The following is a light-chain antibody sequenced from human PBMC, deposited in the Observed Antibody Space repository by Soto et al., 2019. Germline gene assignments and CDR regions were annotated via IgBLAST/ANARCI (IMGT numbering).Light chain of an antibody. CDR3: QQCHATPLT. J-gene: IGKJ5*01. Sequence: DIQMTQSPSSVSASVGDRVTITCRASQDVGKWLAWYQQKPGKAPTLLIHGASSLQSGVPSRYSGSGHGTDFTLTISSLQPEDFAIYYCQQCHATPLTFGQGTRLEIK. V-gene: IGKV1-12*01. CDR1: QDVGKW. CDR2: GAS.